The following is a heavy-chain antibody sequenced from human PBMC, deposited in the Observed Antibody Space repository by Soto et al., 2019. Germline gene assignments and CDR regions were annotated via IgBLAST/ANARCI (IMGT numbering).Heavy chain of an antibody. CDR1: GYTFTSYA. J-gene: IGHJ4*02. CDR3: ARGAGYSSGESNISPLHYFDY. CDR2: ISAYNGNT. Sequence: QVQLVQSGAEVKKPGASVKVSCKASGYTFTSYAISWVRQAPGQGLEWMGWISAYNGNTNYAQKLQGRVTMTTSTPTTTGYVGLRSRGSDETAVQYCARGAGYSSGESNISPLHYFDYWGQGSLVTVSS. V-gene: IGHV1-18*01. D-gene: IGHD6-25*01.